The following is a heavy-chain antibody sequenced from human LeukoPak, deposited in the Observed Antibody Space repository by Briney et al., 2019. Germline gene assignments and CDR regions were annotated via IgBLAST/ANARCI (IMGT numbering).Heavy chain of an antibody. V-gene: IGHV4-4*07. D-gene: IGHD6-13*01. CDR1: GGSISSYD. J-gene: IGHJ6*03. CDR3: ARDRVFHLYYMDV. CDR2: IYTSGST. Sequence: PSETLSLTCTVSGGSISSYDWSWIRQPAGKGLEWIGRIYTSGSTNYNPSLKSRVTMSVDTSKNQFSLKLSSVTAADTAVYYCARDRVFHLYYMDVWGKGTTVTVSS.